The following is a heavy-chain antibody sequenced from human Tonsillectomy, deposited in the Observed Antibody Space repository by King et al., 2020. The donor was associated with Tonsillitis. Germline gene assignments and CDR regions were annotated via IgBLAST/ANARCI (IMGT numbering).Heavy chain of an antibody. CDR2: IIPILDIA. D-gene: IGHD2-21*02. V-gene: IGHV1-69*04. J-gene: IGHJ3*02. CDR1: GGTFSSYA. Sequence: QLVQSGAEVKKPGSSVKVSCKASGGTFSSYAINWVRQAPGQGLEWMGSIIPILDIANDAQKFQGRVTITADKSTSTAYIALSSLRTEDTAVYYCARAYCGGDCYPDAFDIWGQGTMVTVSS. CDR3: ARAYCGGDCYPDAFDI.